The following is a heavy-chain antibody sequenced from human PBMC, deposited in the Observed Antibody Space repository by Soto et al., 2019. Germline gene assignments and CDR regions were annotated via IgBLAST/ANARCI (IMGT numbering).Heavy chain of an antibody. CDR2: ISAYNGNT. D-gene: IGHD1-26*01. CDR1: GYSFTRYY. CDR3: ARGGQWDFLSDY. J-gene: IGHJ4*02. Sequence: ASVKVSCKASGYSFTRYYINWVRQAPGQGLEWMGWISAYNGNTHYEEKLQGRVSLTTDTSTSTAYMELRSLRSDDTAVYFCARGGQWDFLSDYWGQGTLVTVSS. V-gene: IGHV1-18*01.